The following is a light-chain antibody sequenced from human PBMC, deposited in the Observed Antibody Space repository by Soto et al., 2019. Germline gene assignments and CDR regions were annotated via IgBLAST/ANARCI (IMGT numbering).Light chain of an antibody. Sequence: DIQMTQSPSTLSASVGDRVTITCRASQSISSWLAWYQQKPGKAPKLLIYDASGLESGVPSRFSGSGSGTEFTLTVSSLQPDDFATYFCQQYNSYSPLTFGQGTKVEIK. CDR2: DAS. J-gene: IGKJ1*01. CDR3: QQYNSYSPLT. V-gene: IGKV1-5*01. CDR1: QSISSW.